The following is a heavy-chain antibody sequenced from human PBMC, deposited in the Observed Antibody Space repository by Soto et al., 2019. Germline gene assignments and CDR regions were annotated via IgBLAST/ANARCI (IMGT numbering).Heavy chain of an antibody. V-gene: IGHV4-39*01. CDR2: IYYSGST. J-gene: IGHJ4*02. CDR3: ARGVGLVVPAASDY. D-gene: IGHD2-2*01. Sequence: QLQLQESGPGLVKPSETLSLTCTVSGGSISSSSYYWGWIRQPPGKGLEWIGSIYYSGSTYYNPSLKSRVTISVDTSKNQFSLELSSVTAADTAVYYCARGVGLVVPAASDYWGQGTLVTVFS. CDR1: GGSISSSSYY.